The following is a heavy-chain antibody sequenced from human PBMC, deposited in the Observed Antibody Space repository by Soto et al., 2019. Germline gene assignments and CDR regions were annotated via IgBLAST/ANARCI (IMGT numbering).Heavy chain of an antibody. Sequence: SETLSLTCTVSGGSISSYYWSWIRQPAGKGLEWIGRIYTSGSTNYNPSLKSRVTMSVDTSKNQFSLKLSSVTAADTAVYYCARDLNGFSKRPPKWFDPWGQGTLVTVT. CDR3: ARDLNGFSKRPPKWFDP. V-gene: IGHV4-4*07. CDR1: GGSISSYY. D-gene: IGHD4-4*01. J-gene: IGHJ5*02. CDR2: IYTSGST.